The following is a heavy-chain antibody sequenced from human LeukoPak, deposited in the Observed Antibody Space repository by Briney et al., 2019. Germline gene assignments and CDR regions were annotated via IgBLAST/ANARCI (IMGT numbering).Heavy chain of an antibody. V-gene: IGHV1-69*01. CDR2: IIPIFGTA. CDR1: GGTFISYA. CDR3: ASYYYDSSGYFVFDY. D-gene: IGHD3-22*01. J-gene: IGHJ4*02. Sequence: SVKVSCMASGGTFISYAISWVRQAPGQGLEWMGGIIPIFGTANYAQKFQGRVTITADESTSTAYMELSSLRSEDTAVYYCASYYYDSSGYFVFDYWGQGTLVTVSS.